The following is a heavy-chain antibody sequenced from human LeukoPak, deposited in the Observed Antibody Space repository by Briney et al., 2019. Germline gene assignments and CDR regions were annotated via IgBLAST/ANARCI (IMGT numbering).Heavy chain of an antibody. CDR3: ARASIAPVRNYDILTGYYTPYPLDY. Sequence: GGSLRLSCAASGFTFDDYGMNWVRQAPGKGLEWVSYISSSGSTIYYADSVKGRFTISRDNAKNSLYLQMNSLRAEDTAVYYCARASIAPVRNYDILTGYYTPYPLDYWGQGTLVTVSS. V-gene: IGHV3-48*03. D-gene: IGHD3-9*01. J-gene: IGHJ4*02. CDR2: ISSSGSTI. CDR1: GFTFDDYG.